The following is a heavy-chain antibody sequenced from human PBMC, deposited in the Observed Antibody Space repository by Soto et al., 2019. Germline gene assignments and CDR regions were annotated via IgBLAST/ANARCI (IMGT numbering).Heavy chain of an antibody. V-gene: IGHV4-39*01. Sequence: SETLSLTCSVSGGSISSFTYYWGWIRQPPGKGLEWIGTVYYNENTYYNPSLKSRVTITVDTAKNQFSLNLRSVTAADTAMYFCARRERYYGSPGWLDPWGPGTLVTVSS. CDR3: ARRERYYGSPGWLDP. J-gene: IGHJ5*02. D-gene: IGHD3-10*01. CDR2: VYYNENT. CDR1: GGSISSFTYY.